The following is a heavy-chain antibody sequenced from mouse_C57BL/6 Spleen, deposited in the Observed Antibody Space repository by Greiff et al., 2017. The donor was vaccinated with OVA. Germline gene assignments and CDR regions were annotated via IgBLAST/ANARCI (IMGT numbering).Heavy chain of an antibody. CDR3: ARDYGSSLYWYFDV. CDR1: GFTFSDYY. D-gene: IGHD1-1*01. V-gene: IGHV5-16*01. CDR2: INYDGSST. Sequence: EVHLVESEGGLVQPGSSMKLSCTASGFTFSDYYMAWVRQVPEKGLEWVANINYDGSSTYYLDSLKSRFIISRDNAKNILYLQMSSLKSEDTATYYCARDYGSSLYWYFDVWGTGTTVTVSS. J-gene: IGHJ1*03.